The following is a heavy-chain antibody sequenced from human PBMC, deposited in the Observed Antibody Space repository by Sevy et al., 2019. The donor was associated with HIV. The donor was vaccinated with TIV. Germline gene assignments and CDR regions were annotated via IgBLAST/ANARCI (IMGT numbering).Heavy chain of an antibody. J-gene: IGHJ6*02. D-gene: IGHD3-9*01. Sequence: SETLYLTCTVSGGSISSYYWSWIRQPPGKGLEWIGYIYYSGSTNYNPSLKSRVTISVDTSKNQFSLKLSSVTAADTAVYYCARVLRYLDYGMDVWGQGTTVTVSS. CDR1: GGSISSYY. V-gene: IGHV4-59*13. CDR3: ARVLRYLDYGMDV. CDR2: IYYSGST.